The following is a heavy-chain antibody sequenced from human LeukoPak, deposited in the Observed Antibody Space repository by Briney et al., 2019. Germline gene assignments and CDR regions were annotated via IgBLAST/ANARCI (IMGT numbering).Heavy chain of an antibody. CDR2: ISSSGSTI. Sequence: GGSLRLSCAASGFTFSDYYMSWIRQAPGKGLEWVSYISSSGSTIYYADSVKGRFTISRDNAKNSLYLQMNSLRAEDTAVYYCARDPDPVGYCSSTSCYDRIDHFDYWGQGTLVTVSS. CDR3: ARDPDPVGYCSSTSCYDRIDHFDY. CDR1: GFTFSDYY. J-gene: IGHJ4*02. V-gene: IGHV3-11*04. D-gene: IGHD2-2*01.